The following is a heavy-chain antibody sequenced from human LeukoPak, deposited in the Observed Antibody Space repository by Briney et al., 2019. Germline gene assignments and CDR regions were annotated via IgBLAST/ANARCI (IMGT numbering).Heavy chain of an antibody. CDR3: AKGGGYEAQYYYYYLDV. V-gene: IGHV3-53*05. J-gene: IGHJ6*03. CDR2: IYSGGST. CDR1: GFTVSSNY. Sequence: GGSLRLSCAASGFTVSSNYMSWVRQAPGKGLEWVSVIYSGGSTYYADSVKGRFAISRDNSKNTLYLQMKSLRAEDTAVYYCAKGGGYEAQYYYYYLDVWGKGTTVTISS. D-gene: IGHD5-12*01.